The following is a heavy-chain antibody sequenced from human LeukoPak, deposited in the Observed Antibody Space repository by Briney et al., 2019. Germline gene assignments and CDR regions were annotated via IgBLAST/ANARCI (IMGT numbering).Heavy chain of an antibody. V-gene: IGHV3-7*01. J-gene: IGHJ3*02. CDR1: GFTFSNYW. D-gene: IGHD1-26*01. Sequence: GGSLRLSCAASGFTFSNYWMSWVRQAPGKGLEWVANIKQDGSEKYYVDSVKGRFTISRDNAKNSLYLQMNSLRAEDTAVYYCARVRGGSGSSYAADAFDIWGQGTMVTVSS. CDR3: ARVRGGSGSSYAADAFDI. CDR2: IKQDGSEK.